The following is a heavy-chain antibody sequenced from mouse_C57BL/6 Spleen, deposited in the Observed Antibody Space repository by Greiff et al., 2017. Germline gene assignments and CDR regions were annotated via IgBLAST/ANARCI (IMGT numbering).Heavy chain of an antibody. CDR1: GFTFSSYG. V-gene: IGHV5-6*01. J-gene: IGHJ1*03. D-gene: IGHD1-1*01. Sequence: EVQLVESGGDLVKPGGSLKLSCAASGFTFSSYGMSWVRQTPDKRLEWVATISSGGSYTYYPDSVKGRFTISRDNAKNTLYLQMSSLKSEDTAMYYCSRHAGSSRWYFDVWGTGTTVTVSS. CDR2: ISSGGSYT. CDR3: SRHAGSSRWYFDV.